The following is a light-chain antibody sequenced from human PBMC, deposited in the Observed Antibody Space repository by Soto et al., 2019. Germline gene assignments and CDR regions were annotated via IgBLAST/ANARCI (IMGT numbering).Light chain of an antibody. J-gene: IGKJ1*01. Sequence: DIQMTQSPSTLSGSVGDRVTITCRASQTISSWLAWYQQKPGKAPKLLIYKASTLKSGVPSRFSGSGSGTEFTLTISSLQHDDFATYDCEHYNSYSEAVGQGTKVELK. CDR3: EHYNSYSEA. CDR1: QTISSW. CDR2: KAS. V-gene: IGKV1-5*03.